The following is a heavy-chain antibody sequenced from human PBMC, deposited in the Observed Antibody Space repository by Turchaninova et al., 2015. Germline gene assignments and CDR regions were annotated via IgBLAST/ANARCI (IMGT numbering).Heavy chain of an antibody. J-gene: IGHJ3*02. CDR2: IYYSGST. CDR1: GGSISSSSYY. D-gene: IGHD3-22*01. CDR3: ARAPWDYDSSGSLGAFDI. V-gene: IGHV4-39*07. Sequence: QLQLQQSGPGLVKPSATLSLTCTVSGGSISSSSYYWGWFRQPPGKGLEWIGSIYYSGSTDYNPSLKSRVTISVDTSKNQFSLKLSSVTAADTAVYYCARAPWDYDSSGSLGAFDIWGQGTMVTVSS.